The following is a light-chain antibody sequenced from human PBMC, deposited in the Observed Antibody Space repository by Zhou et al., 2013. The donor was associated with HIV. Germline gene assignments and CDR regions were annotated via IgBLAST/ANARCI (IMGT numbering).Light chain of an antibody. CDR1: QDISNY. CDR3: LQLKDYPLT. J-gene: IGKJ4*01. CDR2: DSS. V-gene: IGKV1-17*03. Sequence: DIQMTQSPSAMSASVGDRVTITCRASQDISNYLAWYQQKPGTTPRLLIYDSSTLLSGVPSRFSGSGSGTEFTLTISSLQPEDFATYYCLQLKDYPLTFGAGPRWRSN.